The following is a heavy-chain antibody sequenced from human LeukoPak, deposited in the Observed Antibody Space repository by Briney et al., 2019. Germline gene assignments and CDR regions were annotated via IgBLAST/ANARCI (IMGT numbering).Heavy chain of an antibody. V-gene: IGHV4-4*07. J-gene: IGHJ6*03. D-gene: IGHD3-3*01. CDR2: IYTSGST. Sequence: SETLSLTCTVSGGSISSYYWSWIRQPAGKGLEWIGRIYTSGSTNYNPSLKSRVTMSVDTSKNQFSLKLSSVTAADTAVYYCARVESGYSFRHYYYYMDVWGKGTTVTASS. CDR1: GGSISSYY. CDR3: ARVESGYSFRHYYYYMDV.